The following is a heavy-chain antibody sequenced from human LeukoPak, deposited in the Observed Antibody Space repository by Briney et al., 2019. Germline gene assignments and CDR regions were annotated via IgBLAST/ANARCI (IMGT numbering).Heavy chain of an antibody. CDR2: ISYSGST. D-gene: IGHD6-13*01. Sequence: SETPSLTCTVSGGSVSSGSYYWSWIRQPPGKRLEWIGYISYSGSTNYSPSLKSRVTISVDTSKNQFSLKLNSVTAADAAVYYCAREGQLVLRYLDYWGQGTLVTVSS. CDR3: AREGQLVLRYLDY. CDR1: GGSVSSGSYY. J-gene: IGHJ4*02. V-gene: IGHV4-61*01.